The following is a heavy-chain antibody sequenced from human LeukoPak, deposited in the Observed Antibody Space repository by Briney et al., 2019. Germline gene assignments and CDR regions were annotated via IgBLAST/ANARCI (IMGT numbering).Heavy chain of an antibody. D-gene: IGHD7-27*01. CDR3: ARMYLGKYYFDY. J-gene: IGHJ4*02. Sequence: SQTPSLSCAISGDSVSSNSAAWNWIRQSPSRGLEWLGRTYYRSKWYNDYAVSVKSRITINPDTSKNQFSLQLNSVTPEDTAVYYSARMYLGKYYFDYWGQGTLVTVSS. CDR2: TYYRSKWYN. CDR1: GDSVSSNSAA. V-gene: IGHV6-1*01.